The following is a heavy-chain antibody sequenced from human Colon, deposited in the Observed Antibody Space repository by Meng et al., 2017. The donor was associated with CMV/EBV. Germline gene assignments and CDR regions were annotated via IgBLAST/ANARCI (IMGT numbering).Heavy chain of an antibody. J-gene: IGHJ4*02. V-gene: IGHV1-2*02. CDR3: VRSSGWSLFDY. CDR2: IRSDGSAT. CDR1: GYTVSDDY. Sequence: QVQPMQSGAGVQEPGSSVKVSCKTSGYTVSDDYMHWVRQAPGQGLEWMGWIRSDGSATNYAQKFRGRVTMTRDASVSTAYMELSGLTSDDTAVYFCVRSSGWSLFDYWGPGALVTVSS. D-gene: IGHD6-19*01.